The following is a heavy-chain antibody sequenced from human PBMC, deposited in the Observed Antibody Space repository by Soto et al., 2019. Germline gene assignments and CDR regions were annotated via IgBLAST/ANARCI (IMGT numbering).Heavy chain of an antibody. CDR1: GYAFTGYD. J-gene: IGHJ5*02. CDR2: MNPNSGNT. CDR3: ARRRGTGNTFDH. D-gene: IGHD1-1*01. Sequence: ASLKGSGEASGYAFTGYDINCVRRATGHRLEWMGWMNPNSGNTGYAQKFQGRVTMTRNSSISTAYIELSSLRSDDTAVSYCARRRGTGNTFDHCRPRTLVTLCS. V-gene: IGHV1-8*01.